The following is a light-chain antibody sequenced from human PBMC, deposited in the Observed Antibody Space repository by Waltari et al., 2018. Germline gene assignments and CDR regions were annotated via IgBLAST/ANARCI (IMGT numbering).Light chain of an antibody. J-gene: IGLJ3*02. CDR1: SSDIGNYNY. CDR2: NVS. Sequence: QSALTQPASVSGSPGQSITISCNGTSSDIGNYNYVSWYQQYPGTAPKLMIDNVSDRPSGISTRFSGSKSGNTASLTISCLQAEDDADYYCSSYTTSSTWVFGGGTKLTVL. CDR3: SSYTTSSTWV. V-gene: IGLV2-14*03.